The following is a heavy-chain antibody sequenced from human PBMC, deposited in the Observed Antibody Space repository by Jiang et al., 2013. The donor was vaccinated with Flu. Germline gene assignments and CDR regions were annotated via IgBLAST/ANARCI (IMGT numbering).Heavy chain of an antibody. J-gene: IGHJ4*02. D-gene: IGHD3-22*01. CDR2: LYWDDDT. CDR3: AHTTYYYETSGDNKRELFDF. CDR1: GFSLSTSGVG. V-gene: IGHV2-5*02. Sequence: KPTQTLTLTCTFSGFSLSTSGVGVGWIRQPPGKALEWLALLYWDDDTRHNPSLKSRLTVTKDTSENQVVLTMTNMGPVDTATYYCAHTTYYYETSGDNKRELFDFWGQGTLVTVSS.